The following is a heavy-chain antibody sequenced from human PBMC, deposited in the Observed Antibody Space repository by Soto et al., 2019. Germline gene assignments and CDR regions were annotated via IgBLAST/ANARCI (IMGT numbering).Heavy chain of an antibody. CDR3: ARSHDYGDYDWYFDL. Sequence: QVQLQESGPGLVKPSETLSLTCTVSGGSVSSGSYYWSWIRQPPGKGLEWIGYIYYSGSTNYNPSRKSRVTISVDTSKNQFSLKLSSVTAADTAVYYCARSHDYGDYDWYFDLWGRGTLVTVSS. J-gene: IGHJ2*01. CDR1: GGSVSSGSYY. V-gene: IGHV4-61*01. CDR2: IYYSGST. D-gene: IGHD4-17*01.